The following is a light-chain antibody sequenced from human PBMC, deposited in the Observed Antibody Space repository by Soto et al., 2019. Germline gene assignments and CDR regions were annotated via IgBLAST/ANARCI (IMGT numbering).Light chain of an antibody. CDR2: EVS. CDR1: SSDVGSYNL. CDR3: CSYAGSSTFVV. J-gene: IGLJ2*01. V-gene: IGLV2-23*02. Sequence: QSALTQPASVSGSPGQSITISCTGTSSDVGSYNLVSWYQQHPGKAPKLMIYEVSKRPSGVSNRFSGSKSGNTASLTISGRQAEDEAEYYCCSYAGSSTFVVFGGGSQLTVL.